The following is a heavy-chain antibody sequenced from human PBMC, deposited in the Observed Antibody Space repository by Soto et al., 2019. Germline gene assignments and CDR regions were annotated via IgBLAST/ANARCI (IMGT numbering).Heavy chain of an antibody. CDR2: IVPTLRIT. J-gene: IGHJ5*02. CDR3: ATDKYGAGRVGVHS. Sequence: QVQLVQSGAEVKKPGASLRVSCETSGGTSTIYTITWVRQAPGQGLQWMGRIVPTLRITNYAQQFQGRLTITGDSSPSTAHIELTSLTSEDTAVYYCATDKYGAGRVGVHSWGQGTLVTVSS. V-gene: IGHV1-69*08. D-gene: IGHD1-26*01. CDR1: GGTSTIYT.